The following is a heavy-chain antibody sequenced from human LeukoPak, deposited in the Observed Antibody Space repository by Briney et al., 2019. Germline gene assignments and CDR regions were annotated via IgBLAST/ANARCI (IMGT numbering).Heavy chain of an antibody. CDR1: GFTFSNYD. D-gene: IGHD2-15*01. Sequence: QPGRSLRLSCAASGFTFSNYDMNWVRQAPGKGPEWVALVTHDGSSQYYADSVKGRFTISRDNSKSTVYLQMNSLRAEDTAVYYCARVWCSSSSCYSSADLWGQGTLVTVSS. J-gene: IGHJ5*02. CDR3: ARVWCSSSSCYSSADL. CDR2: VTHDGSSQ. V-gene: IGHV3-30*03.